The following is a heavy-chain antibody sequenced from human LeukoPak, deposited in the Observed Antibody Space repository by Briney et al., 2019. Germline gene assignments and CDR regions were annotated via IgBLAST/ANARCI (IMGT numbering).Heavy chain of an antibody. Sequence: GGSLRLSCAVAKFTFSSHEMNWVRQAPGRGLEWVSYISDTGNRIYYADSVKGRFTISRDNAKNSLYLQMNGLRAEDTAVYYCVREKQVWSQIDYWGQGTLVTVSS. J-gene: IGHJ4*02. V-gene: IGHV3-48*03. CDR3: VREKQVWSQIDY. D-gene: IGHD3-10*01. CDR2: ISDTGNRI. CDR1: KFTFSSHE.